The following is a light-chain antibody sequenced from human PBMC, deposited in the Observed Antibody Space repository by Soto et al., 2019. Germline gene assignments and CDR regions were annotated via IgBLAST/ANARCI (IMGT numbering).Light chain of an antibody. J-gene: IGLJ1*01. CDR2: EVR. CDR1: SSGDGGYNY. CDR3: SSYTSSSTYV. V-gene: IGLV2-14*01. Sequence: QSALTQPASVSGSPGQSITISCTGTSSGDGGYNYVSWYQQHPGKAPKLMIYEVRHRPSGVSNRISGSKSGSTASLTISGLQAEDEADYYCSSYTSSSTYVFGTGTKLTVL.